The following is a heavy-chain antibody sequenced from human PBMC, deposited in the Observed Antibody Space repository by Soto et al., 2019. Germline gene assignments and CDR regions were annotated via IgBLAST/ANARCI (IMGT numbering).Heavy chain of an antibody. D-gene: IGHD5-12*01. CDR1: GYTFVDYA. J-gene: IGHJ5*02. CDR2: LNPNTGNI. V-gene: IGHV1-3*01. Sequence: QVQLVQSGAEVKRPGASVKVSCRASGYTFVDYALHWVRQAPGQGLEWVGWLNPNTGNIKYSHKFEDRVSITRDTAKSTAYMELRGLRSEDTAVYFCSREAIVADNWFDPWGQGTLVTVSS. CDR3: SREAIVADNWFDP.